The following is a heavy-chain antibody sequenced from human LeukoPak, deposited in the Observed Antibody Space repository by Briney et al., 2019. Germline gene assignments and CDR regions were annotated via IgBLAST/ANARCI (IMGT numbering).Heavy chain of an antibody. J-gene: IGHJ5*02. D-gene: IGHD1-26*01. V-gene: IGHV3-48*03. CDR2: ISSSGSTI. CDR1: GFTFSSSE. Sequence: GGSLRLSCAASGFTFSSSEMNWVRQAPGKGLEWVSYISSSGSTIYYADSVKGRFTISRDNAKNSLYLQMNSLRAEDTAVYYCARAGSGRSPDWFDPWGQGTLVTVSS. CDR3: ARAGSGRSPDWFDP.